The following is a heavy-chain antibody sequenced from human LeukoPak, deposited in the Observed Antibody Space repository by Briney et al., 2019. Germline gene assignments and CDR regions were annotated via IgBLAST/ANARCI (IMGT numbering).Heavy chain of an antibody. Sequence: GGSLRLSCAASGFTFSSYAMSWVRQAPGKGLEWVSAISASGGSTYYADSVKGRFTISRDNSKNTLYLQMNSLKAEDTAVYYCAKGSSGYDAFDIWGQGTMVTVSS. CDR3: AKGSSGYDAFDI. V-gene: IGHV3-23*01. D-gene: IGHD5-12*01. J-gene: IGHJ3*02. CDR2: ISASGGST. CDR1: GFTFSSYA.